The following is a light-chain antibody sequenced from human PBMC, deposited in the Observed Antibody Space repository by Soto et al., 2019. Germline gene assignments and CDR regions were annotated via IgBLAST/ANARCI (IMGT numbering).Light chain of an antibody. Sequence: QSALTQPPSASGSPGQSVAISCTGTSSDVGGYNYVSWYQQHPGKAPKLMIYEVSTRPSGVPDRFSGSRSGNPASLTVSGLQAEDEADYYCSSYAGSNSGVFGGGTKVTVL. V-gene: IGLV2-8*01. CDR3: SSYAGSNSGV. CDR1: SSDVGGYNY. CDR2: EVS. J-gene: IGLJ3*02.